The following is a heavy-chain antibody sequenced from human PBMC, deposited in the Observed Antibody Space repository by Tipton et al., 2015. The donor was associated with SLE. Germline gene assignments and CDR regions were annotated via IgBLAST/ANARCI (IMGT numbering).Heavy chain of an antibody. D-gene: IGHD3-10*01. CDR2: ISSSGGMI. CDR1: GFTFSDYY. CDR3: ARETSSGAFDV. J-gene: IGHJ3*01. Sequence: SLRLSCAASGFTFSDYYMSWIRQAPGKGLEWVSYISSSGGMIFYADSVRGRFTISRDNAQSSLYLQMNRLSSGDTAVYYCARETSSGAFDVWGQGTMVTVSS. V-gene: IGHV3-11*04.